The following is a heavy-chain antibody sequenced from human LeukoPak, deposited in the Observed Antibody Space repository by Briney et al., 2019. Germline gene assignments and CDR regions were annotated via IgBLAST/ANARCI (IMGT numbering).Heavy chain of an antibody. CDR1: GFTFDDYA. CDR3: AKDRVYYYDSSGLPDY. J-gene: IGHJ4*02. CDR2: ISWNSGSI. Sequence: GGSLRLSCAASGFTFDDYAMHWVRQAPGEGLEWVSGISWNSGSIGYADSVKGRFTISRDNAKNSLYLQMNSLRAEDTALYYCAKDRVYYYDSSGLPDYWGQGTLVTVSS. D-gene: IGHD3-22*01. V-gene: IGHV3-9*01.